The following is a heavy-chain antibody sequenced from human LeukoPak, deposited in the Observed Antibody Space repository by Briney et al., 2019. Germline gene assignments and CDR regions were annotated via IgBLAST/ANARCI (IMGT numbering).Heavy chain of an antibody. J-gene: IGHJ5*02. D-gene: IGHD3-16*02. CDR2: IYFSGGT. V-gene: IGHV4-39*01. CDR3: ARISMITFGGVIVT. Sequence: SETLSLTCTVSGDSISSSNCYWGWTRQPPGKGLGWIGRIYFSGGTYYSASLKSRVTISVDTSKKQFSLKLSSVTAADTAVYYYARISMITFGGVIVTWGQGTLVTVSS. CDR1: GDSISSSNCY.